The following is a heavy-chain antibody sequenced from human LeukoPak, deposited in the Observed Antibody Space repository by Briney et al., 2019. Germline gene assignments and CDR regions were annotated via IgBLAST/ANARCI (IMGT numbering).Heavy chain of an antibody. V-gene: IGHV4-39*07. CDR1: GGSISSSSYY. D-gene: IGHD4-17*01. CDR3: ARDTGDYGFVDY. J-gene: IGHJ4*02. CDR2: IYYSGST. Sequence: SETLSLTCTVSGGSISSSSYYWGWIRQPPGKGLEWIGSIYYSGSTYYNPSLKSRVTISVDTSKNQFSLKLSSVTAADTAVYYCARDTGDYGFVDYWGQGTLVTVSS.